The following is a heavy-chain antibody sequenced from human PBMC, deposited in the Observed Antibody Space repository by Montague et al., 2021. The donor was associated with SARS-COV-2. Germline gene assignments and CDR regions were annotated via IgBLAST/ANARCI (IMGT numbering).Heavy chain of an antibody. Sequence: SETLSLTCTVSGGSISSYHHYWGWIRQPPGKGLEWIGAMYYSGSTWLNPSLKSRVTMSVDTSKNQFSLKLSSVTAADTAVYYCARGARQGYGFRLGSFDYWGQGTLVTVSS. CDR1: GGSISSYHHY. CDR2: MYYSGST. J-gene: IGHJ4*02. D-gene: IGHD3-10*01. V-gene: IGHV4-39*07. CDR3: ARGARQGYGFRLGSFDY.